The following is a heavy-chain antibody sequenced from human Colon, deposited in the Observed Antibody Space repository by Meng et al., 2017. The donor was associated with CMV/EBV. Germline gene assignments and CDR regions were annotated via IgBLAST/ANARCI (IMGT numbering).Heavy chain of an antibody. CDR1: GFTFSDYA. CDR3: ASPMYCSSTSCLWTFNS. Sequence: GGSLRLSCVVSGFTFSDYAMHWVRQPPGKGLEWVAVTSHNGGNRYYADSVKGRFTISRDNSQNTLYLDMNNLRSEDSAIYYCASPMYCSSTSCLWTFNSWGQGTLVTVSS. CDR2: TSHNGGNR. V-gene: IGHV3-30-3*01. J-gene: IGHJ4*02. D-gene: IGHD2-2*01.